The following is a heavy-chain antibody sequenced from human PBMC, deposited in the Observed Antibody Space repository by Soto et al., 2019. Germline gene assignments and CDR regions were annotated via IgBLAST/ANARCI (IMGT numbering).Heavy chain of an antibody. Sequence: EVQLVESGGGLVKPGGSLRLSCAASGFTFSSYSRNWVRQAPGKGLEWVSSISRNSDYIYYSDSVKGRFIISRDNARTSLYLHMNSLRAEDTAVYYCARVGAYFGEFDYFDYWGQGALVTVSS. CDR1: GFTFSSYS. J-gene: IGHJ4*02. V-gene: IGHV3-21*01. CDR3: ARVGAYFGEFDYFDY. D-gene: IGHD3-10*01. CDR2: ISRNSDYI.